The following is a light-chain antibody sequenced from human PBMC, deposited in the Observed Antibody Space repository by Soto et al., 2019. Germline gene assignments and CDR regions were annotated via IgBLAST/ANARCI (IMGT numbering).Light chain of an antibody. Sequence: DIQMTQSPSSLSASVGDRVTITCPASQGINNDLNWYQHKLEQAPKLLIYGASTLETGVPSRFSGSGSGTEFTFTISSLQPEDIGTYYCQQDGDRPFTFGPGNKVAI. V-gene: IGKV1-33*01. CDR3: QQDGDRPFT. CDR1: QGINND. CDR2: GAS. J-gene: IGKJ3*01.